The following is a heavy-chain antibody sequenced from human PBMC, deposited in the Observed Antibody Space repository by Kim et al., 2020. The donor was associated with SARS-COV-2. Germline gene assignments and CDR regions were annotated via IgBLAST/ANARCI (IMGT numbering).Heavy chain of an antibody. CDR2: INPNRGET. D-gene: IGHD6-19*01. CDR3: ARDPGQWLVRHNFFDP. Sequence: ASVKVSCKTSGFPFTGHYIHWLRRAPGQRLEWMGWINPNRGETNYAQTFKGRLTLTRDVSITTAYMELSGLTPDDTAKYFCARDPGQWLVRHNFFDPWGQ. V-gene: IGHV1-2*02. CDR1: GFPFTGHY. J-gene: IGHJ5*02.